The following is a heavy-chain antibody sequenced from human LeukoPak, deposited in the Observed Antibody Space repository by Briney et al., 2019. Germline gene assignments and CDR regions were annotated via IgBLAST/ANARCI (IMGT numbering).Heavy chain of an antibody. V-gene: IGHV3-64D*09. Sequence: GGSLRLSCSASGFPFSSYAMHWVRQAPGKGLEYVSAISDSGGSTYYADSGKGRFTIPRDKSKNTLYLQMSSVKAEDTAVYFCVRGYSFGPYGVDVWGQGTTVTVSS. CDR3: VRGYSFGPYGVDV. CDR1: GFPFSSYA. D-gene: IGHD2-15*01. J-gene: IGHJ6*02. CDR2: ISDSGGST.